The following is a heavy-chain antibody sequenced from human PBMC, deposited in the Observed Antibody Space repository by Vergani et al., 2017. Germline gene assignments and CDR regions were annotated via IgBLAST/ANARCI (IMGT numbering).Heavy chain of an antibody. J-gene: IGHJ4*02. Sequence: QVQLVQSGAEVKKPGASVKVSCKASGYTFTSYGISWVRQAPGQGLEWMVWISAYNGNTNHAQKLQGRVTMTTDTSTSTAYMELRSLRSDDTAVYYCARVNYYDSSGYYPYDFDYWGQGTLVTVSS. D-gene: IGHD3-22*01. CDR3: ARVNYYDSSGYYPYDFDY. CDR1: GYTFTSYG. V-gene: IGHV1-18*04. CDR2: ISAYNGNT.